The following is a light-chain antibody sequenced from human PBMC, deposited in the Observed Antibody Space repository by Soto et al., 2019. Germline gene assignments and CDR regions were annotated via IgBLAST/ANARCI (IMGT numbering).Light chain of an antibody. CDR2: EVS. CDR3: SSYTSSRPYV. V-gene: IGLV2-14*01. J-gene: IGLJ1*01. Sequence: QSALTQWASVSGSSGQSLTMSCTGSSSDVGDYNYVSWYQQPPGKAPKLMIYEVSTRPSGVSNRFSGSKSGNTASLTISGLQAEDEADYYCSSYTSSRPYVFGTGT. CDR1: SSDVGDYNY.